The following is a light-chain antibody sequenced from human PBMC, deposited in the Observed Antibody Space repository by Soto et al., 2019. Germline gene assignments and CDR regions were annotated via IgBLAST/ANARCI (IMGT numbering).Light chain of an antibody. CDR3: HQYYSYPRT. Sequence: AIRMTQSPSSFSASTGDRVTITCRASQGISSYLAWYQQKPGKAPKLLIYAASTLQSGVPSRFRGSGSGTDFTLTISCLHSEDFATYYCHQYYSYPRTFGQGTKV. J-gene: IGKJ1*01. V-gene: IGKV1-8*01. CDR1: QGISSY. CDR2: AAS.